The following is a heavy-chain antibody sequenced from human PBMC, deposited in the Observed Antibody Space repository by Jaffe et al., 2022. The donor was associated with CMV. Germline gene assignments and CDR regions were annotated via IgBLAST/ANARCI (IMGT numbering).Heavy chain of an antibody. CDR2: IYYSGST. D-gene: IGHD1-26*01. V-gene: IGHV4-39*01. CDR3: ARFDGSYYTARY. Sequence: QLQLQESGPGLVKPSETLSLTCTVSGGSISSSSYYWGWIRQPPGKGLEWIGSIYYSGSTYYNPSLKSRVTISVDTSKNQFSLKLSSVTAADTAVYYCARFDGSYYTARYWGQGTLVTVSS. CDR1: GGSISSSSYY. J-gene: IGHJ4*02.